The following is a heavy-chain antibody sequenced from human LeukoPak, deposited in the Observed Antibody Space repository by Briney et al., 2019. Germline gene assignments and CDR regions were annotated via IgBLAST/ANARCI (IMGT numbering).Heavy chain of an antibody. Sequence: GGSLRLSCAASGFTFSSYGIHWVRQAPGKGLEWVAVISHDGGNEYYADSVKGRFTISRDNAKNSLYLQMNSLRADDTAVYYCAREVRVVTAIGQGRPDYFDYWGQGTLVTVSS. J-gene: IGHJ4*02. CDR3: AREVRVVTAIGQGRPDYFDY. D-gene: IGHD2-21*02. CDR1: GFTFSSYG. CDR2: ISHDGGNE. V-gene: IGHV3-30*03.